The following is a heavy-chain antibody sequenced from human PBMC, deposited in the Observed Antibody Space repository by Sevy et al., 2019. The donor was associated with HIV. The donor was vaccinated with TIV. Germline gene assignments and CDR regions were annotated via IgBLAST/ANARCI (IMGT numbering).Heavy chain of an antibody. Sequence: ASVKVSCKATGYMFSDYNMHWVRQAPGQGLKWMALINPNSGVTIYAQKFRGRVSLTRDTSMSTAYMERSALTSDDTAVYYCVREDNNAPRTLLSFDIWGQGTMVTVSS. CDR3: VREDNNAPRTLLSFDI. D-gene: IGHD1-20*01. CDR1: GYMFSDYN. J-gene: IGHJ3*02. V-gene: IGHV1-2*06. CDR2: INPNSGVT.